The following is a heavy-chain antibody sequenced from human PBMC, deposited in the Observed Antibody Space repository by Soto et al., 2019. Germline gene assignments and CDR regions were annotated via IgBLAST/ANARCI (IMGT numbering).Heavy chain of an antibody. CDR3: AHRRVYYDFWSGYYPDFDY. J-gene: IGHJ4*02. CDR2: IYWNDDK. CDR1: GFSLSTSGVG. V-gene: IGHV2-5*01. D-gene: IGHD3-3*01. Sequence: QITLKESGPTLVKPTQPLTLTCTFSGFSLSTSGVGVGWIRQPPGNALEWLALIYWNDDKRYSPSLKSRLTIAKDTSKNQVVLTMPNMDPVDTATYYCAHRRVYYDFWSGYYPDFDYWGQGTLVTVSS.